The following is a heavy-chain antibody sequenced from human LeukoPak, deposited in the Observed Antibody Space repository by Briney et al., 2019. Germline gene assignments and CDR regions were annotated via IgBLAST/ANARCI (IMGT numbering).Heavy chain of an antibody. CDR2: IWYDGSNK. D-gene: IGHD2/OR15-2a*01. V-gene: IGHV3-33*01. CDR1: GFTFSSYG. CDR3: AREGPRGNSQFDY. Sequence: GGSLRLSCAASGFTFSSYGIHWVRQAPGKGLEWVAVIWYDGSNKYYADSVKGRLTISRDNSKNTQYLQMNSLRAEDTAVYYCAREGPRGNSQFDYWGQGTLVTVSS. J-gene: IGHJ4*02.